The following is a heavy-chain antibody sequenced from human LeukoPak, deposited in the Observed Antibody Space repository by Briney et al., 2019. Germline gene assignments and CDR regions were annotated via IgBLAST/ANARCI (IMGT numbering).Heavy chain of an antibody. J-gene: IGHJ4*02. V-gene: IGHV4-4*07. CDR2: IHISGTT. CDR1: GGSINSYY. CDR3: ARGSSLRHGGLVY. D-gene: IGHD6-13*01. Sequence: PSETLSLTCTVSGGSINSYYWSWVRQPAGKGLEWIGRIHISGTTNYNPSLKSRVTMSIDTSKNQFSLKLSSVSAADTAVYYCARGSSLRHGGLVYWGQGTLVTVSS.